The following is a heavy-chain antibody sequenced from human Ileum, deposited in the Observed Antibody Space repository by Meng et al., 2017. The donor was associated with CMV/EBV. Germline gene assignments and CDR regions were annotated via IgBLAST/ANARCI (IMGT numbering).Heavy chain of an antibody. J-gene: IGHJ4*02. V-gene: IGHV1-46*02. CDR2: IYPSDAGA. CDR1: GFIFNNYY. CDR3: ARESAWPTDY. Sequence: QVQLVQSGAEVKMPGASVKVSCKASGFIFNNYYMHWVRQAPGQGLEYMGHIYPSDAGANYAQKFQGRFTMTRDTSTSTVYMELRSLTSEDTAVYYCARESAWPTDYWGLGTLVTVSS. D-gene: IGHD6-25*01.